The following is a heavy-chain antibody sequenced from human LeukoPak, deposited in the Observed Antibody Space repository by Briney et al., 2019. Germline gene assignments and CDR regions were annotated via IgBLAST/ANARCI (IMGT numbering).Heavy chain of an antibody. J-gene: IGHJ4*02. CDR2: IGTAGDT. CDR3: ARGPHYDYIWGSYPHPLDY. CDR1: GFTFSSYS. V-gene: IGHV3-13*01. Sequence: GGSLRLSCAASGFTFSSYSMNWVRQATGKGLEWVSAIGTAGDTYYPGSVKGRFTISRENAKNSLYLQMNSLRAGDTAVYYCARGPHYDYIWGSYPHPLDYWGQGTLVTVSS. D-gene: IGHD3-16*02.